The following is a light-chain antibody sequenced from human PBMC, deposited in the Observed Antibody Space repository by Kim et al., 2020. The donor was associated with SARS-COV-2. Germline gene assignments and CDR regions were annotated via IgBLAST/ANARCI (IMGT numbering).Light chain of an antibody. CDR2: GAS. Sequence: SPGERVTRSCRASQNVRSNLAWYQQKPGQAPRLLIYGASNRATGIPARFSGSGSGTQFTLTISSLQSEDVAVYYCQQYNNWPLTFGGGTKLEI. J-gene: IGKJ4*01. V-gene: IGKV3-15*01. CDR1: QNVRSN. CDR3: QQYNNWPLT.